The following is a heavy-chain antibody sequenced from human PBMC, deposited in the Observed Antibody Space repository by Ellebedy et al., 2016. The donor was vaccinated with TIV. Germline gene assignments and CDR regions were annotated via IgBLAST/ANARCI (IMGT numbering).Heavy chain of an antibody. CDR1: GGAIKNYF. CDR3: AKDRDSTGYYSP. J-gene: IGHJ5*02. D-gene: IGHD3-22*01. V-gene: IGHV4-59*01. Sequence: MPSETLSLTCTVSGGAIKNYFWGWFRQPPGKALEWIGYIYYSGTTLYNPSFKSRATISVDTSKNQFSLTLNSVTAADTAKYFCAKDRDSTGYYSPWGQGIQVTVS. CDR2: IYYSGTT.